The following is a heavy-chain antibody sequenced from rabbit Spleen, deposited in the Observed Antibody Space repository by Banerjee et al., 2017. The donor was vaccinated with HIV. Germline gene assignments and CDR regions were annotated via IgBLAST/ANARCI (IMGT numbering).Heavy chain of an antibody. CDR1: GFSFSSDYD. V-gene: IGHV1S40*01. CDR2: INIVTGKS. J-gene: IGHJ6*01. CDR3: ARDSGTSFSSYGMDL. Sequence: EESGGGLVQPGASLTLTCKASGFSFSSDYDMCWVRQAPVKGLEWIACINIVTGKSVYASWAKGRFMMSRTSSTTVTLQMTSLTAADTATYFCARDSGTSFSSYGMDLWGPGTLVTVS. D-gene: IGHD8-1*01.